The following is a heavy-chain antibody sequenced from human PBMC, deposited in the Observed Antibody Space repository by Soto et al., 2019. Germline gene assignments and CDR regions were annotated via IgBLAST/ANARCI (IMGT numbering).Heavy chain of an antibody. J-gene: IGHJ4*02. CDR1: GFTFSSYA. CDR2: LSKSGYT. Sequence: GGSLRLSCAASGFTFSSYAINWVRQAPGKGLEWVSSLSKSGYTYYSDSLKGRFTISRDNAKNSVSLQMNSLRVEDTAVYYCAREDSIIIPAVSDFWGQGTLVTVSS. D-gene: IGHD3-22*01. V-gene: IGHV3-21*01. CDR3: AREDSIIIPAVSDF.